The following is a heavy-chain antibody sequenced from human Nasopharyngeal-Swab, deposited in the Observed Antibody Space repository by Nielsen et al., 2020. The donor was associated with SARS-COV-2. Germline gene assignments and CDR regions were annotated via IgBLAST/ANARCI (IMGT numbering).Heavy chain of an antibody. CDR2: ISAYNGNT. CDR1: AYTSTSDG. J-gene: IGHJ6*03. Sequence: ASLKISCKASAYTSTSDGISWVRQAPGQGLEWMGWISAYNGNTNYAQKLQGRVTMTTDTSTSNASMELRILRTDDTAVYYCARNTAASSWYLDYYYYYMDVWGKGTTVTVSS. D-gene: IGHD6-13*01. CDR3: ARNTAASSWYLDYYYYYMDV. V-gene: IGHV1-18*04.